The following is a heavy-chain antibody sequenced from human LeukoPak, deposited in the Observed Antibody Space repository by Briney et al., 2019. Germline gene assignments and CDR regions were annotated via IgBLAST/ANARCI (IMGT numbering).Heavy chain of an antibody. D-gene: IGHD2-8*01. CDR1: GGSISSYY. CDR3: VRAEPRGSVLYPL. V-gene: IGHV4-4*07. CDR2: IYTSGST. J-gene: IGHJ4*02. Sequence: SETLSLTCTVSGGSISSYYWSWIRQPAGKGLEWIGRIYTSGSTNYNPSLQSRVTMSVDTSKNQLSLKLSSVTAGGAAVYDFVRAEPRGSVLYPLWRQETLVTVSS.